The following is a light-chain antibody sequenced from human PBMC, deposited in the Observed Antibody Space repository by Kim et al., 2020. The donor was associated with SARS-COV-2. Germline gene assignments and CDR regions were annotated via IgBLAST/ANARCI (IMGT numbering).Light chain of an antibody. CDR1: SSDIGGYKF. V-gene: IGLV2-8*01. CDR2: AVD. J-gene: IGLJ1*01. CDR3: SSFAGSNTYV. Sequence: QSALTQPPSASGSPGQSVTISCTGTSSDIGGYKFVSWYQQHPGKAPKLIIFAVDQRPSGVPDRFSGSKSDNTASLTVSGLQAEDEADYYCSSFAGSNTYVFGSGTKVTVL.